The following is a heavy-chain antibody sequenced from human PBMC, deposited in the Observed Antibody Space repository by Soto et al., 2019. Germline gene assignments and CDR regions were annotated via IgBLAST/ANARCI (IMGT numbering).Heavy chain of an antibody. D-gene: IGHD2-2*01. CDR1: GGSISSSSYY. V-gene: IGHV4-39*01. CDR3: ARLSVVPAAIGRGYFDY. J-gene: IGHJ4*02. Sequence: PSETLSLTCTVSGGSISSSSYYWGWVRQPPGKGLEWIGSIYYSGSTYYNPSLKSRVTISVDTSKNQFSLKLSSVTAADTAVYYCARLSVVPAAIGRGYFDYWGQGTLVTVS. CDR2: IYYSGST.